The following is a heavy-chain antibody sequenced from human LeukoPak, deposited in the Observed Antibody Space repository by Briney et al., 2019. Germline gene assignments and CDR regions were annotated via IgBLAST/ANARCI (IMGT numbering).Heavy chain of an antibody. J-gene: IGHJ4*02. CDR1: GGSISNYY. D-gene: IGHD6-13*01. V-gene: IGHV4-59*08. CDR3: ARGYSSSWYCFDY. Sequence: SETLSLTCTVSGGSISNYYWSWIRQPPGKGLEWIGYIHYSGSTNYNPSLKSRATISVDTSKSQFSLKLSSVTAADTAVYYCARGYSSSWYCFDYWGQGTLVTVSS. CDR2: IHYSGST.